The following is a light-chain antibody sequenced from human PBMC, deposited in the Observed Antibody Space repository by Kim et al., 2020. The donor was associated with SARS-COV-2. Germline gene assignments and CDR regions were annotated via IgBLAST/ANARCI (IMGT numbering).Light chain of an antibody. CDR2: DVS. Sequence: QSVLTQPASVSGSPGQSITISCTGTSSDVANYNYVSWYQQHPGKAPKLMIFDVSNRPSGISSRFSGSKSGNTASLTISGLQAEDEADYYCCSYTTTRTLLFGGGTQLTVL. V-gene: IGLV2-14*01. CDR1: SSDVANYNY. CDR3: CSYTTTRTLL. J-gene: IGLJ3*02.